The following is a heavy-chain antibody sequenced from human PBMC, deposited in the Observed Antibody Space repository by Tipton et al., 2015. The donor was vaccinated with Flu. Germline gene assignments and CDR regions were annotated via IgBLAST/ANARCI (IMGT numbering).Heavy chain of an antibody. CDR1: GGSVNSAGYF. Sequence: TLSLTCSVSGGSVNSAGYFWSWLRQHPGKGLEWIGYIFYSGGTYYNPSLMSRVTISVDTSKNQFSLRLSSVTAADTAMFYCARGLGEYDTSGNYGLDVWGQGTTVTVSS. J-gene: IGHJ6*02. V-gene: IGHV4-31*03. CDR2: IFYSGGT. CDR3: ARGLGEYDTSGNYGLDV. D-gene: IGHD3-22*01.